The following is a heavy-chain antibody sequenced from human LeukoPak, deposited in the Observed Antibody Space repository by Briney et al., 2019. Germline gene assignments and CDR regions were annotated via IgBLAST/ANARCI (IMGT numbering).Heavy chain of an antibody. J-gene: IGHJ4*02. CDR3: VRALGSSSADS. Sequence: PGGSLRLSCAASGFTFTHSWVSWVRQAPGKGLGWVANIKQDGSEKYYVHSVEGRFTISRDNTKNSLSLQMNSLRGEDTAVYYCVRALGSSSADSWGQGTLVTVSS. V-gene: IGHV3-7*01. CDR1: GFTFTHSW. CDR2: IKQDGSEK. D-gene: IGHD6-6*01.